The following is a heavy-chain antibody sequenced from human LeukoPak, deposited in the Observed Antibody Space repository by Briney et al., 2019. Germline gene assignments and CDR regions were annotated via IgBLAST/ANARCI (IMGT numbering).Heavy chain of an antibody. Sequence: GRSLRLSCAAFGFTFSSYAMHWVRQAPGKGLEWVAVISYDGSNKYYADSVKGRFTIARDTSKNTLYLQMNSLRAEDTAVYYCARDLGAVEQWRVLDYWGQGTLVTVSS. CDR2: ISYDGSNK. CDR1: GFTFSSYA. CDR3: ARDLGAVEQWRVLDY. D-gene: IGHD6-19*01. J-gene: IGHJ4*02. V-gene: IGHV3-30-3*01.